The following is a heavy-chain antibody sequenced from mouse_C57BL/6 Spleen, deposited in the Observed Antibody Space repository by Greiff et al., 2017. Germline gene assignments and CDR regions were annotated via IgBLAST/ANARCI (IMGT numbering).Heavy chain of an antibody. J-gene: IGHJ4*01. Sequence: VKLQQPGAELVRPGSSVKLSCKASGYTFTSYWMHWVKQRPIQGLEWIGNIDPSDSETHYNQKFKDKATLTVDKSSSTAYMQLSSLTSEDSAVYYCARWGYGSSYGAMDYWGQGTSVTVSS. D-gene: IGHD1-1*01. CDR2: IDPSDSET. CDR3: ARWGYGSSYGAMDY. CDR1: GYTFTSYW. V-gene: IGHV1-52*01.